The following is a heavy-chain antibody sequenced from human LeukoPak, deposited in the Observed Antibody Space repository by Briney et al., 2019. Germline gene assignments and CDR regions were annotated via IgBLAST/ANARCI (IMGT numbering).Heavy chain of an antibody. CDR3: ARDQYDTWSRRGNFDS. V-gene: IGHV3-11*01. CDR2: ISSSGDSL. Sequence: GGSLRLSCAASGFTFSDYYMTWIRQAPGKGLEWISFISSSGDSLYYADSVRGRFTISRDNAKNSLYLQMNSLRAEDTAVFYCARDQYDTWSRRGNFDSWGQGTLVIVSS. CDR1: GFTFSDYY. J-gene: IGHJ4*02. D-gene: IGHD3-3*01.